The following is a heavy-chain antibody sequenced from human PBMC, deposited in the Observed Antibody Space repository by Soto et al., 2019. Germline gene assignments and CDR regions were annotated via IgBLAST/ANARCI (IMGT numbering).Heavy chain of an antibody. CDR3: ARDRVNWNYQPSHYGMDV. CDR2: INPSGGST. CDR1: GHTSTSYY. J-gene: IGHJ6*02. V-gene: IGHV1-46*01. Sequence: ASVKVARKASGHTSTSYYIQWVRQAPGQGLEWMGIINPSGGSTSYAQKFQCRVTMTRDTSTSTVYMELSSLRSEDTAVYYCARDRVNWNYQPSHYGMDVWRQGTTVPVSS. D-gene: IGHD1-7*01.